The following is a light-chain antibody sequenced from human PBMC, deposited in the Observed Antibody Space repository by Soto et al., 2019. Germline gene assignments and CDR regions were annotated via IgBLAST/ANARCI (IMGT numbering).Light chain of an antibody. CDR2: DAS. CDR1: QTIDRF. J-gene: IGKJ4*01. V-gene: IGKV1-39*01. CDR3: QQANSFPLT. Sequence: DIQMTQSPSSLSASVGDRVTITCRASQTIDRFLNWYQQKPGKAPKVLIYDASSLQSGVPSRFSGSGSGTDFTLTISSLQPEDFATYYCQQANSFPLTFGGGTKVEIK.